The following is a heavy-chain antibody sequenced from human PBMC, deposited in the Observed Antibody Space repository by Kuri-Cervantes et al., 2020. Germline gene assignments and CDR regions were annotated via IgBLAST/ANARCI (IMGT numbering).Heavy chain of an antibody. CDR1: GFTFSSYW. J-gene: IGHJ4*02. CDR2: ISYDGSNK. V-gene: IGHV3-30-3*01. D-gene: IGHD2-21*02. CDR3: ARGGSRRTAGWVHSIGY. Sequence: GESLKISCAASGFTFSSYWMHWVRQAPGKGLEWVAVISYDGSNKYYADSVKGRFTISRDNSKNTLYLQMNGLRAEDTAVYYCARGGSRRTAGWVHSIGYWGQGTLVTVSS.